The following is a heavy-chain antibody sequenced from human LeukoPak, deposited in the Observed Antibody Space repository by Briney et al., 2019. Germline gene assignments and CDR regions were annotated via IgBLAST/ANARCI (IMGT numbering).Heavy chain of an antibody. J-gene: IGHJ5*02. CDR1: GWSFNDYY. CDR3: ARGQVPAARGYNWFDP. D-gene: IGHD2-2*01. V-gene: IGHV4-34*01. Sequence: SQTLSLTCAVYGWSFNDYYWNWIRQPPGKGLEWIGEINARGDTNYNPSLKSRVNISVDTSKKQFSLRLTSMIAADTALYYCARGQVPAARGYNWFDPWGQGTLVTVSS. CDR2: INARGDT.